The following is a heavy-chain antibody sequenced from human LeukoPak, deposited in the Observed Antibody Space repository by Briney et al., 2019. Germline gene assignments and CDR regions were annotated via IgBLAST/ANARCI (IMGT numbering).Heavy chain of an antibody. CDR1: GFTFSGYA. V-gene: IGHV3-23*01. CDR3: ANYPYYYGSGIPDY. D-gene: IGHD3-10*01. Sequence: PGGSPRLSCAASGFTFSGYAMSWVRQAPGKGLEWVSAISGSGGTTYYADSVKGRFTISRDNSKNTLFLQMNSLRAEDTAVYYCANYPYYYGSGIPDYWGQGTLVTVSS. J-gene: IGHJ4*02. CDR2: ISGSGGTT.